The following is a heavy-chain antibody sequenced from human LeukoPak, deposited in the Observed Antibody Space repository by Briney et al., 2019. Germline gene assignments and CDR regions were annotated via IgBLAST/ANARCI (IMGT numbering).Heavy chain of an antibody. V-gene: IGHV4-39*01. CDR1: GRSISSSSYS. Sequence: KTSETLSLTCTVSGRSISSSSYSWGWIRQPPGKGLEWLGCIYYSGSTYYNPSLKRRVTISVDTSKNQFSLKLSSVTAADTAVYYCASMYYGSRYYYYYYYMDVWGKGTTVTVSS. CDR3: ASMYYGSRYYYYYYYMDV. CDR2: IYYSGST. D-gene: IGHD3-10*01. J-gene: IGHJ6*03.